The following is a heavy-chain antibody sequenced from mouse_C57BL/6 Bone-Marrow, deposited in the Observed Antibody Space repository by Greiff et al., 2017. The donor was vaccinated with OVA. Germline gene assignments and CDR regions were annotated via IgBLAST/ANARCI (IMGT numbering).Heavy chain of an antibody. CDR1: GYAFSSSW. CDR2: IYPGDGDT. CDR3: ARSGGGLRYAMDY. J-gene: IGHJ4*01. V-gene: IGHV1-82*01. D-gene: IGHD2-2*01. Sequence: QVTLKVSGPDLVKPGASVKISCKASGYAFSSSWMNWVKQRPGKGLEWIGRIYPGDGDTNYNGKFKGKATLTADKSSSTAYMQLSSLTSEDSAVYFCARSGGGLRYAMDYWGQGTSVTVSS.